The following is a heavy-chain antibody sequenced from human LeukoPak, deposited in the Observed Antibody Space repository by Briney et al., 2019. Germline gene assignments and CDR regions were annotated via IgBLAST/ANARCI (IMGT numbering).Heavy chain of an antibody. CDR3: ARQTGSGLFILP. CDR1: GVSISSSNSY. D-gene: IGHD3/OR15-3a*01. CDR2: IYHSGNT. J-gene: IGHJ4*02. Sequence: SETLSLTCTVSGVSISSSNSYWGWIRQPPGKGLEWIGSIYHSGNTYYNASLKSQVSISINTSKNQFSLRLTSVTAADTAVYYCARQTGSGLFILPGGQGTLVTVSS. V-gene: IGHV4-39*01.